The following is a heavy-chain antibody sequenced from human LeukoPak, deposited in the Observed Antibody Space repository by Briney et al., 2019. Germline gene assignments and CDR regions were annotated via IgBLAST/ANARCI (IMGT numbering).Heavy chain of an antibody. J-gene: IGHJ4*02. CDR1: GGSSSGYY. CDR3: ARVRRPYYYDSSGYMHFDY. V-gene: IGHV4-34*01. CDR2: INHSGST. D-gene: IGHD3-22*01. Sequence: PSETLSLTCAVYGGSSSGYYWSWIRQPPGKGLEWIGEINHSGSTNYNPSLKSRVTISVGTSKNQFSLKLGSVTAADTAVYYCARVRRPYYYDSSGYMHFDYWGQGTLVTVSS.